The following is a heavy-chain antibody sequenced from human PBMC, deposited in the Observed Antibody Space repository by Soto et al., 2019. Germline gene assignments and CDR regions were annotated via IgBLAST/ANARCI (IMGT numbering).Heavy chain of an antibody. CDR1: GYTFTSYD. Sequence: ASVKVSCKASGYTFTSYDINWVRQATGQGLEWMGWMNPNSGNRGYAQKFQGRVTMTRDTSISTAYMELSSLASDDAAIYYCARMATSGTLNWFDPWGQGTLVTVSS. CDR2: MNPNSGNR. J-gene: IGHJ5*02. V-gene: IGHV1-8*01. CDR3: ARMATSGTLNWFDP.